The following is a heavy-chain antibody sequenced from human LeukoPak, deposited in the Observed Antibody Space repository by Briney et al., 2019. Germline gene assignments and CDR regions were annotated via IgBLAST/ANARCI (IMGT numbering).Heavy chain of an antibody. CDR3: ARGYTGYFDH. V-gene: IGHV1-2*02. Sequence: GASVKVSCKASGYTFTGYYMHWVRQAPGQGLEWMGLINPSNGGTNYAQNFQGRVTMTRDTSISTAYMELSSLRSDDTAVYYCARGYTGYFDHWGQGTLVTVSS. D-gene: IGHD3-16*02. J-gene: IGHJ4*02. CDR1: GYTFTGYY. CDR2: INPSNGGT.